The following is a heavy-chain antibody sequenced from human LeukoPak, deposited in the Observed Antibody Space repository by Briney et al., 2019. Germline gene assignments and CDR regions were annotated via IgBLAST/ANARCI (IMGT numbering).Heavy chain of an antibody. CDR3: AKDREFDFWSGRPFDP. J-gene: IGHJ5*02. CDR2: ISYDGSNK. Sequence: QSGGSLRLSCAASGFTFSSYAMHWVRQAPGKGLEWVAVISYDGSNKYYADSVKGRFTISRDNSKNTLYLQMNSLRTEDSAVYYCAKDREFDFWSGRPFDPWGQGTLVTVSS. D-gene: IGHD3-3*01. V-gene: IGHV3-30-3*01. CDR1: GFTFSSYA.